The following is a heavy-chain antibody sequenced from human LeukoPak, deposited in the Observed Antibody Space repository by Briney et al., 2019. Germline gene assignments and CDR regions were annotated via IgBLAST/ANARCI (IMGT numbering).Heavy chain of an antibody. J-gene: IGHJ4*02. D-gene: IGHD1-26*01. CDR2: IYYSGST. Sequence: SETLSLTCTVSGGSISSYYWSWIRQPPGKGLEWIGYIYYSGSTNHNPSLKSRVTISVDTSKNQFSLKLSSVTAADTAVYYCARVGARGPVFDYWGQGTLVTVSS. V-gene: IGHV4-59*01. CDR1: GGSISSYY. CDR3: ARVGARGPVFDY.